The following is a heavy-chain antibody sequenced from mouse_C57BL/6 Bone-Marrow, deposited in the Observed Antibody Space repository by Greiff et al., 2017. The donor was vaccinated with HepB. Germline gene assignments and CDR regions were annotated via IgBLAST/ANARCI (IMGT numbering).Heavy chain of an antibody. CDR1: GFTFTDYY. V-gene: IGHV7-4*01. CDR3: VKADYGSREVPAWFAY. CDR2: IRNKANGYTT. D-gene: IGHD1-1*01. J-gene: IGHJ3*01. Sequence: EVNLVESGGGLVQPGASLRLSCAASGFTFTDYYMSWVRQPPGKAPEWLALIRNKANGYTTEYTASVKGRFTISRDNSQNILYLQMNTLRAEDSATYYCVKADYGSREVPAWFAYWGQGTLVTVSA.